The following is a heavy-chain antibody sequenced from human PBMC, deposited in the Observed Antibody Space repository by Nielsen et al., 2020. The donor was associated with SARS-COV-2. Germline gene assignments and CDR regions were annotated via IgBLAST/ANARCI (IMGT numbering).Heavy chain of an antibody. D-gene: IGHD3-16*01. Sequence: SVKVSCKASGFTFTSSAVQWVRQARGQRLEWIGWIVVGRGNTNYAQKFQERVTITRDMSTSTAYMELSSLRSEDTAVYYCAADGEVFGAFDIWGQGTMVTVSS. CDR1: GFTFTSSA. CDR3: AADGEVFGAFDI. J-gene: IGHJ3*02. CDR2: IVVGRGNT. V-gene: IGHV1-58*01.